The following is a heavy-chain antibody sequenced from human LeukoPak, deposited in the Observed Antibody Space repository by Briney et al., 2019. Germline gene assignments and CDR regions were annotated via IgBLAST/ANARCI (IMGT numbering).Heavy chain of an antibody. CDR1: GFTFSSYA. V-gene: IGHV3-23*01. J-gene: IGHJ4*02. D-gene: IGHD1-26*01. CDR2: ISGSGGST. Sequence: GGSLRLSCAASGFTFSSYAMSWVRQAPGKGLEWVSAISGSGGSTYYADSVKGRFTISRDNSKNTLYLQLNSLRAEDTAVYYCARRSGEGYFDCWGQGTLVTVSS. CDR3: ARRSGEGYFDC.